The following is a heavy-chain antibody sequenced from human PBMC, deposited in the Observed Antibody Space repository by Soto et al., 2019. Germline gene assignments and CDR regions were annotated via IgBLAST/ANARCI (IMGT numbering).Heavy chain of an antibody. CDR3: ARGKGDYYDSSGYWSSGNFDY. CDR2: IYHSGST. J-gene: IGHJ4*02. D-gene: IGHD3-22*01. CDR1: GGSISSGGYS. V-gene: IGHV4-30-2*01. Sequence: SETLSLTCAVSGGSISSGGYSWSWIRQPPGRGLEWIGYIYHSGSTYYNPSLKSRVTISVDRSKNQFSLKLSSVTAADTAVYYCARGKGDYYDSSGYWSSGNFDYWGQGTQVTVSS.